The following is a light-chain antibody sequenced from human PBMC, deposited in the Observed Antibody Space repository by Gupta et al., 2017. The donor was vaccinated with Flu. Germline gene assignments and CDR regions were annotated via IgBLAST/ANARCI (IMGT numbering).Light chain of an antibody. CDR2: YNN. Sequence: SELTQSPSASGAPGQRVTISCFGSSSNIGTNTVNWYQQFPVTAPRLLIYYNNMRPSGLPGRFSGSKSGTSASLSISGLQAEDGADYYCAAWDDSLNGLVFGGGTKLTVL. J-gene: IGLJ3*02. CDR1: SSNIGTNT. CDR3: AAWDDSLNGLV. V-gene: IGLV1-44*01.